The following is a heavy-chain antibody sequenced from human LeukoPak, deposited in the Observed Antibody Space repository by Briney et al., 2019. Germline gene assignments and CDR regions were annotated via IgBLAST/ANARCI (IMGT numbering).Heavy chain of an antibody. V-gene: IGHV4-34*01. CDR2: INHSGSI. D-gene: IGHD2-15*01. CDR1: GGSFRGYY. J-gene: IGHJ4*02. Sequence: SETLSLTCAVSGGSFRGYYWSWVRQAPGKGLEWIGEINHSGSIYSNPSLKSRFTISVDTSKNQFSLKLSSMTAADTAVYYCARAWGLWRVVVVGAATHYCDSWGQGTLVTVSS. CDR3: ARAWGLWRVVVVGAATHYCDS.